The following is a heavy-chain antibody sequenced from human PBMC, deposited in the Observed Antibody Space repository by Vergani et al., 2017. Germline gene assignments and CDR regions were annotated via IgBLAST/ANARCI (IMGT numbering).Heavy chain of an antibody. CDR1: GDSVSSNSAA. J-gene: IGHJ5*02. V-gene: IGHV6-1*01. CDR2: TYYRSKWYN. CDR3: ARREDQLVRSWFDP. D-gene: IGHD6-13*01. Sequence: QVQLQQSGPGLVKPSQTLSLTCAISGDSVSSNSAAWNWIRQSPSRGLEWLGRTYYRSKWYNDYAVSVKSRITINPDTSKNQFSLKLSSVTAADTAVYYCARREDQLVRSWFDPWGQGTLVTVSS.